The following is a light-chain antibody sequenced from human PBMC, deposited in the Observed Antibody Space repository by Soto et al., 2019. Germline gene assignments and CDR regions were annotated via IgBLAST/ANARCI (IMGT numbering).Light chain of an antibody. CDR3: GADHGSGSNDV. V-gene: IGLV9-49*01. J-gene: IGLJ1*01. CDR2: VGTGGIVG. Sequence: QSVLTQPPSASASLGASVTLTCTLSSGYSNYKVDWYQQRPGKGPRFVMRVGTGGIVGSKGDGIPDRFSVLGSGLNRYLTIKNIQEEDESDYHCGADHGSGSNDVFGTGTKATVL. CDR1: SGYSNYK.